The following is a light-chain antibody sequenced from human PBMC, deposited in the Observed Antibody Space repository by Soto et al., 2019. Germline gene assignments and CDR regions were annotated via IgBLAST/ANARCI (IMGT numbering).Light chain of an antibody. V-gene: IGKV3-20*01. Sequence: ELVLTQSPGSLSLSPGERATLSCRASQSVKSSYLAWYQQKPGQAPRLLIYGASSRATGIPDRFSGSGSGTDFTLTISSLQSEDFGVYYCQQYSNWPPYTFGQGTKLEIK. CDR1: QSVKSSY. CDR2: GAS. J-gene: IGKJ2*01. CDR3: QQYSNWPPYT.